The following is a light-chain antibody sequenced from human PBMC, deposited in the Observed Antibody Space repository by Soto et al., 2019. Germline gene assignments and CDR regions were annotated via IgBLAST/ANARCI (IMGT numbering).Light chain of an antibody. J-gene: IGLJ2*01. V-gene: IGLV4-69*01. CDR3: QTWGTGIVV. CDR1: SGHSNYA. Sequence: QSVLTQSPSASASLGASVKLTCTLSSGHSNYAIAWHQQQPEKGPRYLMKLNSDGSHSKGDGIPYRFSGSSSGAERYLTISSLQSEDEADYYFQTWGTGIVVFGGGTKLTVL. CDR2: LNSDGSH.